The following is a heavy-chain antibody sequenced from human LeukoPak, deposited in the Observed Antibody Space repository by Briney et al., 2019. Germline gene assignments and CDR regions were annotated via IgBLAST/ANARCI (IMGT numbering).Heavy chain of an antibody. D-gene: IGHD4-11*01. CDR1: GGSISSGSYY. Sequence: PSETLSLTCTVSGGSISSGSYYWSWIRQPAGKGLEWIGEINHSGSTNYNPSLKSRVTISVDTSKNQFSLKLSSVTAADTAVYYCASDYPLDYWGQGTLVTVSS. J-gene: IGHJ4*02. CDR3: ASDYPLDY. CDR2: INHSGST. V-gene: IGHV4-61*10.